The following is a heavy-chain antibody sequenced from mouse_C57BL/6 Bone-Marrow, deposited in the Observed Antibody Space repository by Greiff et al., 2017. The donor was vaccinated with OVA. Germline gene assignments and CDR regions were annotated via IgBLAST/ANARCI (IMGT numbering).Heavy chain of an antibody. V-gene: IGHV5-17*01. CDR3: ARDYYGSSQPYYAMDY. Sequence: EVKLVESGGGLVKPGGSLKLSCAASGFTFSDYGMHWVRQAPEKGLEWVAYISSGSSTIYYADTVKGRFTISRDNAKNTLFLQMTSLRSEDTAMYYCARDYYGSSQPYYAMDYWGQGTSVTVSS. D-gene: IGHD1-1*01. J-gene: IGHJ4*01. CDR1: GFTFSDYG. CDR2: ISSGSSTI.